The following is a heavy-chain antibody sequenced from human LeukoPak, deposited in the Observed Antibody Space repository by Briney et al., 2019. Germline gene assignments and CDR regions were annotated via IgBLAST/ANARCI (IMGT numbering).Heavy chain of an antibody. V-gene: IGHV4-4*07. J-gene: IGHJ4*02. D-gene: IGHD3-10*01. CDR2: FYASGSASGST. Sequence: SETLSLTCTVSGGSISNYHWSWIRQPAGKGLEWIGRFYASGSASGSTNYNPSLKSRVTISVDTSKNQFSLKLSSVTAADTAVYYCASMVRGVISSLYFDYWGQGTLVTVSS. CDR1: GGSISNYH. CDR3: ASMVRGVISSLYFDY.